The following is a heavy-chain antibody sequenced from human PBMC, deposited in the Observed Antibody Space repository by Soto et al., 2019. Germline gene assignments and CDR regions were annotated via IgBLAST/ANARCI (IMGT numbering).Heavy chain of an antibody. Sequence: SETLSLTCAVYGGSFSGYYWSWIRQPPGKGLEWIGEINHSGSTNYNPSLKSRVTISVDTSKNQFSLKLSSVTAADTAVYYCSTIFYDSGEGNWFDPPAQRTLVTVSA. CDR1: GGSFSGYY. CDR2: INHSGST. D-gene: IGHD3-22*01. V-gene: IGHV4-34*03. J-gene: IGHJ5*02. CDR3: STIFYDSGEGNWFDP.